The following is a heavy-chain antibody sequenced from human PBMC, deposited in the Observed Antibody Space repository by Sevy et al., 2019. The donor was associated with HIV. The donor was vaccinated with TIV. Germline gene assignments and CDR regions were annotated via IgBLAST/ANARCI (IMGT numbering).Heavy chain of an antibody. CDR3: ARGPKDSSGYYYYYYGMDV. CDR2: ISAYNGNT. CDR1: GYTFTSYG. V-gene: IGHV1-18*01. J-gene: IGHJ6*02. D-gene: IGHD3-22*01. Sequence: ASVKVSCKASGYTFTSYGISWVRQAPGQGLEWMGWISAYNGNTNYAQMLQGRVTMTTDTSTSTAYMELRSLRSDDTAVYYCARGPKDSSGYYYYYYGMDVWGQGTTVTVSS.